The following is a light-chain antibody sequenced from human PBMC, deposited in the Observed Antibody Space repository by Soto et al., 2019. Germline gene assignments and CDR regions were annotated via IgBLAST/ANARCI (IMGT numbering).Light chain of an antibody. CDR3: SSYTNTGTLVV. Sequence: QSALTQPASVSGSPGQSITISCSGSGSDIGTYNFVSWYQHHPGRAPKLIISEVANRPSGVSDRFSGSKSGSLASLTISGLQADDEAVYYCSSYTNTGTLVVFGVRTKLTVL. CDR1: GSDIGTYNF. V-gene: IGLV2-14*01. CDR2: EVA. J-gene: IGLJ3*02.